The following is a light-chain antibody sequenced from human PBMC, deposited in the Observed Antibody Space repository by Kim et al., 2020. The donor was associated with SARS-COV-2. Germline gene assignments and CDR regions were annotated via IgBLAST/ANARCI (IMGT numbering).Light chain of an antibody. CDR2: DND. CDR3: ATWDHSLNVYVV. Sequence: QKVTIFSSGSSSNIGNKDVSWYQQLPGTAPKLLMYDNDKRPPGIPDRFSGSKSGTSATLAITGLQTGDEADYYCATWDHSLNVYVVFGGGTKVTVL. CDR1: SSNIGNKD. V-gene: IGLV1-51*01. J-gene: IGLJ2*01.